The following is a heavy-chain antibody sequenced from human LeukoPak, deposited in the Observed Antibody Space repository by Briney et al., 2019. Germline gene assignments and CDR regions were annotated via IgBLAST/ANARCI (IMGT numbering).Heavy chain of an antibody. CDR2: ISYDGGQK. CDR1: GFTFRDDA. V-gene: IGHV3-30-3*01. D-gene: IGHD2/OR15-2a*01. CDR3: VRDRSPLRMFDY. J-gene: IGHJ4*02. Sequence: GLSLTLSCAASGFTFRDDALHWVRQAPGKGLEWVAVISYDGGQKFYADSVKGRFTISRDNFKNILYLRMNSLRTEDTAVYYCVRDRSPLRMFDYWGQGTLVIVSS.